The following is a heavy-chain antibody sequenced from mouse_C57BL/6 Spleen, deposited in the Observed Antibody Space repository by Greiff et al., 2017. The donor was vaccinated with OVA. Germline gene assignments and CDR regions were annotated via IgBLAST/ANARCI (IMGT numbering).Heavy chain of an antibody. CDR2: INPSNGGT. CDR3: AREGVYDGCFAY. J-gene: IGHJ3*01. Sequence: QVQLQQPGPELVKPGASVKLSCKASGYTFTSYWMHWVKQRPGQGLEWLGNINPSNGGTNYNEKFKSKATLTVDKSSSTAYVQLSSLTSEDSAVYYCAREGVYDGCFAYWGQGTLVTVSA. CDR1: GYTFTSYW. D-gene: IGHD2-3*01. V-gene: IGHV1-53*01.